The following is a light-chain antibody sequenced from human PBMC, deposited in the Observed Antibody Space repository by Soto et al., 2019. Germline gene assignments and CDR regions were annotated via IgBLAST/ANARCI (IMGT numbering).Light chain of an antibody. V-gene: IGKV3-11*01. CDR1: QSVSSY. CDR2: DAS. J-gene: IGKJ1*01. Sequence: EIVLTQSPATLSLSPGERATLSCRASQSVSSYFAWYQQKPGQASNLLIYDASNRATGILARFSGSGSGTDFTLTISSLEPEDFAVYYCQQRSTWPVTFGQGTKVEI. CDR3: QQRSTWPVT.